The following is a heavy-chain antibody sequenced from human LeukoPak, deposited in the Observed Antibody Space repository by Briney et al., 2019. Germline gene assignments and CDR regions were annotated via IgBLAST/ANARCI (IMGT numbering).Heavy chain of an antibody. J-gene: IGHJ5*02. CDR3: AADDWFDP. V-gene: IGHV3-21*01. D-gene: IGHD3-16*01. Sequence: GGSLRLSCAASGFTFSSYSMNWVRQAPGKGMEWVSSISSSSSYIYYADYVKGRFTISRDNAKNLLYLQMNSLRAEDTAVYYCAADDWFDPWGQGTLVTVSS. CDR1: GFTFSSYS. CDR2: ISSSSSYI.